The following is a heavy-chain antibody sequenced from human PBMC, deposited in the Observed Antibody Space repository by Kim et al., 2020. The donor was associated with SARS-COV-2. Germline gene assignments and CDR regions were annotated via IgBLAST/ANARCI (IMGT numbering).Heavy chain of an antibody. J-gene: IGHJ2*01. D-gene: IGHD5-18*01. CDR2: ISSNGGST. CDR3: VKDQRSYGYRFWYFDL. V-gene: IGHV3-64D*06. Sequence: GGSLRLSCSASGFTFSSYAMHWVRQAPGKGLEYVSAISSNGGSTYYADSVKGRFTISRDNSKNTLYLQMSSLRAEDTAVYYCVKDQRSYGYRFWYFDLWGRGTLVTVSS. CDR1: GFTFSSYA.